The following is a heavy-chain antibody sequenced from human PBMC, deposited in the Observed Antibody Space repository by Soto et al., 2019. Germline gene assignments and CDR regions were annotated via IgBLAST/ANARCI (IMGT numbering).Heavy chain of an antibody. Sequence: SETLPLTCAAYGGTFIGYYWSWIRQPPGKGLEWIGEINHSGSTNYNPSLKSRVTISVDTSKNQFSLKLSSVTAADTAVYYCARGPNIVLMVYAQGGMDVWGQGTTVA. CDR2: INHSGST. D-gene: IGHD2-8*01. J-gene: IGHJ6*02. V-gene: IGHV4-34*01. CDR3: ARGPNIVLMVYAQGGMDV. CDR1: GGTFIGYY.